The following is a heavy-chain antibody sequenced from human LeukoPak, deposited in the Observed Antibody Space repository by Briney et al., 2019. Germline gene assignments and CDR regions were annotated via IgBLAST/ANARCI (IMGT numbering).Heavy chain of an antibody. Sequence: GGSLTLSCAASRFPFSSHAMSWVRQPPGKGLEWVTAISNGKTYYADSVRGRFAISRDDSTNTVYLHMNSLRDEDTALYHCVREAGYCAPVCVKTNWFDPWGQGTLVTVSS. V-gene: IGHV3-23*01. CDR3: VREAGYCAPVCVKTNWFDP. CDR2: ISNGKT. CDR1: RFPFSSHA. J-gene: IGHJ5*02. D-gene: IGHD2-15*01.